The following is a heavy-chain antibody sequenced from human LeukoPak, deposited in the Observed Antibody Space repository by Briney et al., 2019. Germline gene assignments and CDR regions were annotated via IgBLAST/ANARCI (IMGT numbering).Heavy chain of an antibody. CDR1: GFTFDDYA. CDR3: ARYRIGWGY. D-gene: IGHD6-25*01. CDR2: ISWNSGSI. J-gene: IGHJ4*02. V-gene: IGHV3-9*01. Sequence: GGSLSLSCAASGFTFDDYAMHWVRQAPGKGLEWVSGISWNSGSIGYADSVKGRFTISRDNAKNSLYLQMNSLRAEDTAVYYCARYRIGWGYWGQGTLVTVFS.